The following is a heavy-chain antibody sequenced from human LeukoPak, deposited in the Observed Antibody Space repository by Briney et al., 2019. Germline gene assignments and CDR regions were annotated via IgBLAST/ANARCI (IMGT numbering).Heavy chain of an antibody. CDR3: AGDYDILTGYSQGDY. D-gene: IGHD3-9*01. V-gene: IGHV3-21*01. Sequence: GESLKISCAASGFTFSSYSMNWVRQAPGKGLEWVSSISSSSSYLYYADSVKGRFTISRDNAKNSLYLQMNSLRAEDTAVYYCAGDYDILTGYSQGDYWGQGTLVTVSS. CDR2: ISSSSSYL. CDR1: GFTFSSYS. J-gene: IGHJ4*02.